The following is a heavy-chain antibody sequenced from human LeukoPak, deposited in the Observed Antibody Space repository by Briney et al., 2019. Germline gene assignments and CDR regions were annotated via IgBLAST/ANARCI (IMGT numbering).Heavy chain of an antibody. CDR1: GFTFSSYW. Sequence: GGSLRLSCAASGFTFSSYWMGWVRQAPGMGLEWVATIKQDGSEKYYPDSVKGRFTISRDNAKNSLFLQMNSLRAEDTAVYYCAGARGWEFSSWGQGTLVTVSS. CDR2: IKQDGSEK. V-gene: IGHV3-7*01. D-gene: IGHD1-26*01. J-gene: IGHJ5*02. CDR3: AGARGWEFSS.